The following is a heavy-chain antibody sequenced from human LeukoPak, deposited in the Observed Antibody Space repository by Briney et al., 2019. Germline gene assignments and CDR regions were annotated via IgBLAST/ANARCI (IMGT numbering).Heavy chain of an antibody. CDR2: INSGGTVT. Sequence: GGSLRLSCAASGFTFSDFWMHWVRQAPGKGLVWVSRINSGGTVTNYADSVKGRLTISRDNAKNTLYLQMNSLRAEDTAVYYCARGRRPGVAGFFDYWGQGTLVTVSS. CDR3: ARGRRPGVAGFFDY. CDR1: GFTFSDFW. D-gene: IGHD6-19*01. V-gene: IGHV3-74*01. J-gene: IGHJ4*02.